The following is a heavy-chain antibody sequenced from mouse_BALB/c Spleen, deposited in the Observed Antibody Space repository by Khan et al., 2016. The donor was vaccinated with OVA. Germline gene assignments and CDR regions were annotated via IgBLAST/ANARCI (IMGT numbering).Heavy chain of an antibody. CDR3: TRGGYFGKSLFAY. CDR2: IYPGSDSI. Sequence: LQQSGSALVRPGASVKLSCKASSYTFTSYWMHWVKQRHGQGLEWIGNIYPGSDSINYDEKFKSKGTLTVDTSSSTAYIHLSSLTSEDSAVYYCTRGGYFGKSLFAYWGQGTLVTVSA. V-gene: IGHV1S22*01. J-gene: IGHJ3*01. CDR1: SYTFTSYW. D-gene: IGHD2-1*01.